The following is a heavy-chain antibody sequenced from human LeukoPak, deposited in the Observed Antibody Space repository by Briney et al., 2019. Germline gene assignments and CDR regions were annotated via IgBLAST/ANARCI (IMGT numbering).Heavy chain of an antibody. Sequence: ASVKVSCKVSGYTLTELSMHWVRQAPGKGLEWMGGFDPEDGETIYAQKFQGRVTITTDESTSTAYMELSSLRSEDTAVYYCAREGGIAAAGTLYYYYMDVWGKGTTVTVSS. CDR3: AREGGIAAAGTLYYYYMDV. CDR2: FDPEDGET. J-gene: IGHJ6*03. D-gene: IGHD6-13*01. CDR1: GYTLTELS. V-gene: IGHV1-24*01.